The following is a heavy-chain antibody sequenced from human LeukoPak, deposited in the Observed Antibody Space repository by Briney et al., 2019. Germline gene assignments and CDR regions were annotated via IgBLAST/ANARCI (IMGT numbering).Heavy chain of an antibody. CDR3: ARQCFYGMDV. D-gene: IGHD3-16*01. CDR2: IYYSGST. V-gene: IGHV4-59*08. CDR1: GGSISSYY. J-gene: IGHJ6*02. Sequence: PSETLSLTCTVSGGSISSYYWSWIRQPPGKGLEWIGYIYYSGSTNYNPSLKSRVTISVDTSKNQFSLKLSSVTAADTAVYYCARQCFYGMDVWGQGTTVTVSS.